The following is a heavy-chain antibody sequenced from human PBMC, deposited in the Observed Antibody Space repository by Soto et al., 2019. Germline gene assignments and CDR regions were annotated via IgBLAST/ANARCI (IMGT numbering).Heavy chain of an antibody. J-gene: IGHJ4*02. CDR1: GFIFSSHW. D-gene: IGHD1-1*01. Sequence: GGSLRLSCAASGFIFSSHWMHWVRQAPGKGLVWVSHIGPDGSNMRDADSVQGRFTISRDNARNTLYLQMNSLRDEDTAVYYSVRENNWSYDYWGQGILVTVSS. CDR2: IGPDGSNM. CDR3: VRENNWSYDY. V-gene: IGHV3-74*01.